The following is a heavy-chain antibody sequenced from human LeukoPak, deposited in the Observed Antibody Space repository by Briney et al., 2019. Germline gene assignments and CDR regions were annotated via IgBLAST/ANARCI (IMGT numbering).Heavy chain of an antibody. CDR1: GGSFSGYY. CDR2: IFYSGST. Sequence: SETLSLTCAVYGGSFSGYYWSWIRQPPGKGLEWIGYIFYSGSTNYNPSLKSRVTISVDTSKNQFSLKLSSVTAADTAVYYCAIQEGYFQHWGQGTLVTVSS. V-gene: IGHV4-59*08. CDR3: AIQEGYFQH. J-gene: IGHJ1*01.